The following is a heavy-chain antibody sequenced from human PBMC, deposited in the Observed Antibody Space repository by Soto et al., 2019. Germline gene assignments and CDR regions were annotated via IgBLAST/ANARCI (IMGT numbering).Heavy chain of an antibody. CDR1: GFTFSNYG. V-gene: IGHV3-30*18. J-gene: IGHJ4*02. Sequence: QVELVESRGGVVQPGRSLRLSCAASGFTFSNYGMHWVRQAPGKGLEWVAAISYDGTNKYYADSVKGRFTISRNNSEHTLYLQMNSLRTEDTAIFYCAKDAHVRDGDCSVADYWGQGTLVTVSS. D-gene: IGHD2-21*02. CDR3: AKDAHVRDGDCSVADY. CDR2: ISYDGTNK.